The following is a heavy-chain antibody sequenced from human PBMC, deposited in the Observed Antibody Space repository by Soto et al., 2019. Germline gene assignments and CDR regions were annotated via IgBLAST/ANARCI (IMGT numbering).Heavy chain of an antibody. Sequence: QVTLKESGPVLVKPTETLTLTCTVSGFSLSNVKMGVSWIRQPPGKALEWLAHIFSDDEKSYSTSLKTRLTHSKDASQSQVVLTVTNMDPVDTATYCCARIQRDWNLLYYSHFGMDVWGQGTTVTVSS. V-gene: IGHV2-26*01. D-gene: IGHD1-1*01. J-gene: IGHJ6*02. CDR3: ARIQRDWNLLYYSHFGMDV. CDR1: GFSLSNVKMG. CDR2: IFSDDEK.